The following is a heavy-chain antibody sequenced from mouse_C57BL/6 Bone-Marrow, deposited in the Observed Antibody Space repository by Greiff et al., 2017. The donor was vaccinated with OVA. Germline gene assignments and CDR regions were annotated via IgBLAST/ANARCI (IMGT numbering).Heavy chain of an antibody. CDR2: ISSGSSTI. V-gene: IGHV5-17*01. CDR1: GFTFSDYG. Sequence: DVMLVESGGGLVKPGGSLKLSCAASGFTFSDYGMHWVRQAPEQGLEWVAYISSGSSTIYYDDTVKGRFTITRDNAKNTLFQQMTSLRSEDTAMYYCARRVYYYAMDYWGQGTSVTVSS. CDR3: ARRVYYYAMDY. J-gene: IGHJ4*01.